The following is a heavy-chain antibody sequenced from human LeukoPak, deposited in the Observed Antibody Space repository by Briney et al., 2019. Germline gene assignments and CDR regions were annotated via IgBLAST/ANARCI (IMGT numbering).Heavy chain of an antibody. CDR2: ISWNSGSI. CDR3: ARDRGTIFGVATPYYGMDV. Sequence: GGSLRLSCAASGFTFDDYAMHWVRQAPGKGLEWVSGISWNSGSIGYADSVKGRFTISRDNAKNSLYLQMNSLRAEDTAVYYCARDRGTIFGVATPYYGMDVWGQGTTVTVSS. D-gene: IGHD3-3*01. V-gene: IGHV3-9*01. CDR1: GFTFDDYA. J-gene: IGHJ6*02.